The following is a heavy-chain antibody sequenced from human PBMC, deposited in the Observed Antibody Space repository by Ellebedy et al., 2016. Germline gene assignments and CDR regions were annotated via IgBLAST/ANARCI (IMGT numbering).Heavy chain of an antibody. V-gene: IGHV1-46*01. CDR2: INPSGGST. Sequence: ASVKVSXXASGYTFTSYYMHWVRQAPGQGLEWMGIINPSGGSTSYAQKFQGRVTMTRDTSTSTVYMELSSLRSEDTAVYYCASSWGYSYDLPEYYYYMDVWGKGTTVTVSS. J-gene: IGHJ6*03. CDR3: ASSWGYSYDLPEYYYYMDV. D-gene: IGHD5-18*01. CDR1: GYTFTSYY.